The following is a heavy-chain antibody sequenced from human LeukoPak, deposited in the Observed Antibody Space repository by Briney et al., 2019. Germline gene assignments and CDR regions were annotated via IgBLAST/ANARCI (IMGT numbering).Heavy chain of an antibody. V-gene: IGHV3-48*01. CDR2: ISSSSSTI. D-gene: IGHD2-15*01. CDR3: ARDSYCSGGSCYSMPLNWFDP. Sequence: GGSLRVSCAASGFTFSSYSMNWVRQAPGKGLEWVSYISSSSSTIYYADSVKGRFTISRDNAKNPLYLQMNSLRAEDTAVYYCARDSYCSGGSCYSMPLNWFDPWGQGTLVTVSS. CDR1: GFTFSSYS. J-gene: IGHJ5*02.